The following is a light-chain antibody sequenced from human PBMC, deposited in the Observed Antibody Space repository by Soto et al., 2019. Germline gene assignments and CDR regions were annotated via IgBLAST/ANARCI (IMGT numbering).Light chain of an antibody. CDR2: DAS. J-gene: IGKJ1*01. CDR3: KQYNSYSWT. CDR1: QSISSW. V-gene: IGKV1-5*01. Sequence: GARVTITCRASQSISSWLAWYQQKPGKAPKLLIYDASSLESGVPSRFSGSGSGTEFTLTISSLQPDDFATYYCKQYNSYSWTFGQGTKVDIK.